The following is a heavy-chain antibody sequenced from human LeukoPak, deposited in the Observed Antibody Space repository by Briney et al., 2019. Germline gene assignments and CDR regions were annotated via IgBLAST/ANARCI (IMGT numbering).Heavy chain of an antibody. Sequence: SETLSLTCAVYGGSFSGYYWSWIRQPPGKGLEGIGEINHSGSTNYNPSLKSRVTISVDTSKNQFSLKLSSVTAADTAVYYCARGLGSRFYYDSSGYYQYWGQGTLVTVSS. CDR3: ARGLGSRFYYDSSGYYQY. D-gene: IGHD3-22*01. J-gene: IGHJ4*02. CDR2: INHSGST. CDR1: GGSFSGYY. V-gene: IGHV4-34*01.